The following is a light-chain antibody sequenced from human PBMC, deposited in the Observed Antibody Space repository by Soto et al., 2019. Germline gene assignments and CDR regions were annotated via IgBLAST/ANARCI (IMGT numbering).Light chain of an antibody. J-gene: IGKJ5*01. V-gene: IGKV1-5*01. CDR1: QSVSTW. CDR3: QHYNTYSVT. CDR2: DAS. Sequence: DIQMTQSPSTLSASVGDRVSITCRASQSVSTWLAWYQQKPGKAPEVLIYDASTLERGVPSRFSGSGSGTEFTLTISSLQPDDFATYYCQHYNTYSVTFGGGTRLEIK.